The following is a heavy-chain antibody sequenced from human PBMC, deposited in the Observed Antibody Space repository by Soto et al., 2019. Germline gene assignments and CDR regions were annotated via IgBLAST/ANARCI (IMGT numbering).Heavy chain of an antibody. CDR2: ISGSGGST. CDR1: GFTFSSYG. J-gene: IGHJ4*02. V-gene: IGHV3-23*01. CDR3: AKTGPGSSYGYYFDS. D-gene: IGHD5-18*01. Sequence: GGSLRLSCAASGFTFSSYGMSWVRQAPGEGLEWVTGISGSGGSTYYADSVKGRFTISRDNSKNTLYLQMYSLRAEDTAVYYCAKTGPGSSYGYYFDSWGQGTLVTVSS.